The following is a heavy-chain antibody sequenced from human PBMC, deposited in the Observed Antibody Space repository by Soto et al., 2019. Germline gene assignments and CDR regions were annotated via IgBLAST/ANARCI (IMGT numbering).Heavy chain of an antibody. J-gene: IGHJ1*01. D-gene: IGHD6-13*01. CDR2: ISYDGSNK. CDR3: AKDAQYSSSWYASVYFQH. Sequence: QVQLVESGGGVVQPGRSLRLSCAASGFTFSSYGMHWVRQAPGKGLEWVAVISYDGSNKYYADSVKGRFTISRDNSKNTLYLQMNSLRAEDTAVYYCAKDAQYSSSWYASVYFQHWGQGTLVTVSS. CDR1: GFTFSSYG. V-gene: IGHV3-30*18.